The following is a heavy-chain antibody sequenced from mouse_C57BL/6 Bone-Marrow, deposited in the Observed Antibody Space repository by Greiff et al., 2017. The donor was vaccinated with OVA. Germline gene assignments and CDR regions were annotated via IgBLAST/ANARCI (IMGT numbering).Heavy chain of an antibody. CDR1: GYTFTDYY. V-gene: IGHV1-76*01. CDR2: IYPGSGNT. D-gene: IGHD2-4*01. Sequence: QVQLQQSGAELVRPGASVKLSCKASGYTFTDYYINWVKQRPGQGLEWIARIYPGSGNTYYNEKFKGKATLTVEKSSSTAYMQLSSLTSEDSAVYFCARSYYDYTFAYWGQGTLVTVSA. J-gene: IGHJ3*01. CDR3: ARSYYDYTFAY.